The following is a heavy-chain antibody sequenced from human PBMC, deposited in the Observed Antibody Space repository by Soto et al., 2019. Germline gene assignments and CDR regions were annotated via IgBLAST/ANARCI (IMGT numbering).Heavy chain of an antibody. CDR1: GYTFTSYY. J-gene: IGHJ6*02. V-gene: IGHV1-46*01. Sequence: GASVKVSCKASGYTFTSYYMHWVRQAPGQGLEWMGIINPSGGSTSYAQKFQGRVTMTRDTSTSTVYMELSNLRSEDTAVYYCARVNYDFWSGYSNYGIDVWGQGTTVTVSS. CDR2: INPSGGST. CDR3: ARVNYDFWSGYSNYGIDV. D-gene: IGHD3-3*01.